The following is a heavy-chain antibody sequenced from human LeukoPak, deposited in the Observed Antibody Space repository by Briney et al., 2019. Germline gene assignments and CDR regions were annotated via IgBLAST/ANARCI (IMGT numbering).Heavy chain of an antibody. J-gene: IGHJ4*02. CDR1: GGSISSYY. V-gene: IGHV4-59*01. CDR3: ARATSWVANYYDSSGYYLFDY. D-gene: IGHD3-22*01. CDR2: IYYSGST. Sequence: SETLSPTCTVSGGSISSYYWSWIRQPPGKGLEWIGYIYYSGSTNYNPSLKSRVTISVDTSKNQFSLKLSSVTAADTAVYYCARATSWVANYYDSSGYYLFDYWGQGTLVTVSS.